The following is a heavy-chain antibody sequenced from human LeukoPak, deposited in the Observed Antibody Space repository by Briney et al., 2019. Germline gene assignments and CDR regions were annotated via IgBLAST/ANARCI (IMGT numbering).Heavy chain of an antibody. CDR2: ISAYNGNT. J-gene: IGHJ4*02. CDR3: ARVPITIFGVVTEERFDY. CDR1: GYTFTSYG. Sequence: ASVKVSCKASGYTFTSYGISLVRQAPGQGLEWMGWISAYNGNTNYAQKLQGRVTMTTDTSTSTAYMELRSLRSDDTAVYYCARVPITIFGVVTEERFDYWGQGTLVTVSS. V-gene: IGHV1-18*01. D-gene: IGHD3-3*01.